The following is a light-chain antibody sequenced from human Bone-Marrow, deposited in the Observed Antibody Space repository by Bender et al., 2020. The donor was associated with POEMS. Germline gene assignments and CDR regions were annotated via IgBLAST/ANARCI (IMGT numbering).Light chain of an antibody. J-gene: IGLJ2*01. CDR2: YDD. CDR1: SSNIGNHG. V-gene: IGLV1-36*01. Sequence: QSVVTQPPSLSEAPRQRVTIPCSGSSSNIGNHGVNWYQQLPGEAPKPLIYYDDLLTPGVSDRFSASKSGTSASLAIGELRSEYEAVYYCSAWDGSLSGWVCGGGTKLTVL. CDR3: SAWDGSLSGWV.